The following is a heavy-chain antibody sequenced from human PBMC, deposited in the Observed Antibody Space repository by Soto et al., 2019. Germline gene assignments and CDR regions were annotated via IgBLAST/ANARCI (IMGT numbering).Heavy chain of an antibody. J-gene: IGHJ6*02. Sequence: SETLSLTFAVYGGSFSGYYWSWIRQPPGKGLEWIGEINHSGSTNYNPSLKSRVTISVDTSKNQFSLKLSSVTAADTAVYYCARYPYGSGSPNYYYGMDVWGQGTTVTVSS. V-gene: IGHV4-34*01. CDR3: ARYPYGSGSPNYYYGMDV. CDR1: GGSFSGYY. D-gene: IGHD3-10*01. CDR2: INHSGST.